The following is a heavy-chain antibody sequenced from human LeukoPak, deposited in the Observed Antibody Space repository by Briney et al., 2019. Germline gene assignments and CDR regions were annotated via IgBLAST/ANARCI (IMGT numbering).Heavy chain of an antibody. V-gene: IGHV4-39*07. J-gene: IGHJ5*02. D-gene: IGHD3-10*01. CDR2: IYYSGST. CDR3: ARDHRGYYGSGSYANWFDP. Sequence: SETLSLTCAVSGASISGSGYYWGWIRQPPGKGLEWIGNIYYSGSTYYNASLQSRVTISVDTSKNQFSLKLSSVTAADTAVYYCARDHRGYYGSGSYANWFDPWGQGTLVTVSS. CDR1: GASISGSGYY.